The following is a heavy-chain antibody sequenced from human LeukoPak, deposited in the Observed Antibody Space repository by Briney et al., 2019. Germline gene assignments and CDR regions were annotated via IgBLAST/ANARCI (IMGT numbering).Heavy chain of an antibody. V-gene: IGHV3-15*01. Sequence: GGSLRLSCAASGFIFSSAWMTWVRHAPGKGLECVGRIKSKTDGGTTDYAAPVKGRFTISRDDSKNTVYLQMNSLKTEDTAVYYCSAALDYWGQGTLVTVSS. J-gene: IGHJ4*02. CDR3: SAALDY. CDR1: GFIFSSAW. D-gene: IGHD2-15*01. CDR2: IKSKTDGGTT.